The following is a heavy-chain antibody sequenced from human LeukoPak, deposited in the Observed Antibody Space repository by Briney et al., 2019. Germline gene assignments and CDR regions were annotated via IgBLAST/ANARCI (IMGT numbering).Heavy chain of an antibody. D-gene: IGHD5-18*01. J-gene: IGHJ4*02. Sequence: SGPALVKPTQTLTLTCSFSGFSLSTSGMRVSWIRQPPGKALECLARIDWDDDKFYNTFLKTRLTISKDTSKNQVVLIMTNMDPVDTATYYCARMAGYSYGFDSWGQGTLVTVSS. CDR1: GFSLSTSGMR. CDR3: ARMAGYSYGFDS. CDR2: IDWDDDK. V-gene: IGHV2-70*04.